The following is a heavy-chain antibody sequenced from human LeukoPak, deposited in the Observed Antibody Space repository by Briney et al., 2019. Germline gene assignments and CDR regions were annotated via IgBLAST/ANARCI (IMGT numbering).Heavy chain of an antibody. CDR2: MNPNSGNT. V-gene: IGHV1-8*01. CDR3: ARTGDYYYGMDV. J-gene: IGHJ6*02. CDR1: GYTFTSYD. D-gene: IGHD1-14*01. Sequence: ASVKVSCKASGYTFTSYDINWVRQGTGQGLEWMGWMNPNSGNTGYAQKFQGRVTMTRNTSISIAYMELSSLRSEDTAVYYCARTGDYYYGMDVWGQGTTVTVSS.